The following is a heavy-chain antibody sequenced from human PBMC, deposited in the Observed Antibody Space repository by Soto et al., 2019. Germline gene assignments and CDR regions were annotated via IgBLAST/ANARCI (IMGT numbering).Heavy chain of an antibody. CDR1: GFTFSSHG. CDR3: SRFYGGNSEPFDY. J-gene: IGHJ4*02. V-gene: IGHV3-30*03. Sequence: PGGSLRLSXAASGFTFSSHGMHWVRQAPGKGLEWVAVISYDGSNKYYADPVKGRFTISRDNSKNTLYVQMDSLRAEDTAVYYCSRFYGGNSEPFDYWGQGTLVTVSS. CDR2: ISYDGSNK. D-gene: IGHD4-17*01.